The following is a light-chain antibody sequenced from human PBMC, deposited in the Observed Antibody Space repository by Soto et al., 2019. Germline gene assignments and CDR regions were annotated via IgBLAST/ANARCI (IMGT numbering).Light chain of an antibody. CDR2: SNN. Sequence: QSVLTQPPSASGTPGQRVTISCSGSSSNIGSNTVNWYQQLPGTAPKLLIYSNNQRPSGVPDRFSGSKSGTSASLAISGLQSEDEADYYCAAWDDSLNGFYVLGTGTKVTVL. CDR3: AAWDDSLNGFYV. CDR1: SSNIGSNT. V-gene: IGLV1-44*01. J-gene: IGLJ1*01.